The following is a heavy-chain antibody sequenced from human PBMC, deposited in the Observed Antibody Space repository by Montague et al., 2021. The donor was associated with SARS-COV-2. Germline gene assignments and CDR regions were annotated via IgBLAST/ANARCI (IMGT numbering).Heavy chain of an antibody. CDR2: INHSGST. Sequence: SETLSLTCAVSSGSFRGYYWSWIRQPPGKGLEWIGEINHSGSTTYNPSLESRVSISVDTSNKQFSLKVTSVTAADTAVYYCAGLGAITLVRGITKADFSNYGMDVGGQGTTVTVSS. CDR3: AGLGAITLVRGITKADFSNYGMDV. D-gene: IGHD3-10*01. J-gene: IGHJ6*02. CDR1: SGSFRGYY. V-gene: IGHV4-34*01.